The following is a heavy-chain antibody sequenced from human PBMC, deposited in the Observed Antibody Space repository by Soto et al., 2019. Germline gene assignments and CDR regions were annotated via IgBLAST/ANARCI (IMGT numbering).Heavy chain of an antibody. V-gene: IGHV1-3*01. J-gene: IGHJ6*01. CDR2: INAGNGNT. CDR1: GYPFTSYA. D-gene: IGHD3-10*01. Sequence: DSGKVCFKAYGYPFTSYAMHLVRQAPGQSLEWIGRINAGNGNTKYSQKFQGRVTITRDTSASTAYMELSSLRSEETAVYYCARDLPQLLWFGELTADYYYGMDVWGHGTTVTVSS. CDR3: ARDLPQLLWFGELTADYYYGMDV.